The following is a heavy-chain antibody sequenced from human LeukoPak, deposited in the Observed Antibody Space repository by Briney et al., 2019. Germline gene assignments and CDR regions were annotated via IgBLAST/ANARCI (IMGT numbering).Heavy chain of an antibody. CDR2: INPNHGDT. CDR1: GYTFTGYY. D-gene: IGHD3-9*01. Sequence: ASVKVSCKASGYTFTGYYMHWVRQAPGQGLEWMGWINPNHGDTNYAQKFQDRVSMTRDTSITTAYMHLSRLRSDDTALYYCARSPHILTGENFDYWGQGTLLTVSS. V-gene: IGHV1-2*02. CDR3: ARSPHILTGENFDY. J-gene: IGHJ4*02.